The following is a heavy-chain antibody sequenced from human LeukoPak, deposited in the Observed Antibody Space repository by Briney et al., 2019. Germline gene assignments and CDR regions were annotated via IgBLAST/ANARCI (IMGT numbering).Heavy chain of an antibody. J-gene: IGHJ5*02. CDR3: TADNSVGNYAWWFDP. CDR1: GFSISNNY. Sequence: ASVKVSYKASGFSISNNYMHWLRQAPGQGPEWVALINPSGDVTYKAQKFQGRVTVTRDKSTSTVHMELSSLTSEDTAVYYCTADNSVGNYAWWFDPWGREPWSPSRQ. D-gene: IGHD5/OR15-5a*01. CDR2: INPSGDVT. V-gene: IGHV1-46*01.